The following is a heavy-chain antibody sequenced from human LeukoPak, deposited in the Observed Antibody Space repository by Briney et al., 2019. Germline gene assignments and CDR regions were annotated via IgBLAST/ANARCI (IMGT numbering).Heavy chain of an antibody. CDR1: GYTFTRYV. CDR2: ISAYNGNT. Sequence: ASVKVSCKASGYTFTRYVISWVRQAPGQGVEGMGWISAYNGNTKYAQKLQGRVTMTTDTSTSTAYMELRSLRSDDTAVYYCARVDIVVVPAADLYFDYWGQGTLVTVSS. CDR3: ARVDIVVVPAADLYFDY. J-gene: IGHJ4*02. D-gene: IGHD2-2*01. V-gene: IGHV1-18*01.